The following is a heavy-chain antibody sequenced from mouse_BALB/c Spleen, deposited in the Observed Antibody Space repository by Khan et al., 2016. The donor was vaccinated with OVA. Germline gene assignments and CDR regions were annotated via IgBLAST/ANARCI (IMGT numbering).Heavy chain of an antibody. Sequence: EVKLLESGPGLLKPSQSLSLSCTVTGYSITSDYAWNLIRQFPGNKLEWMAYIGYSGCTSYNPSLRSRFSITRDTSKNPFFLQLNSVTTEDTAILYCASGRLLLQFPGYFDYGGQGTTLTVAS. CDR1: GYSITSDYA. D-gene: IGHD1-1*01. CDR3: ASGRLLLQFPGYFDY. CDR2: IGYSGCT. J-gene: IGHJ2*01. V-gene: IGHV3-2*02.